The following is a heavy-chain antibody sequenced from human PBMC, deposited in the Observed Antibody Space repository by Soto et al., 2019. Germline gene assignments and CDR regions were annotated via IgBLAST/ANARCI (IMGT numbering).Heavy chain of an antibody. CDR3: ASLGGDGYPIDY. CDR2: IYYSGST. V-gene: IGHV4-39*01. J-gene: IGHJ4*02. D-gene: IGHD3-16*01. CDR1: GGSISSSSYY. Sequence: SETLSLTCTVSGGSISSSSYYWGWIRQPPGKGLEWIGSIYYSGSTYYNPSLKSRVTISVDTSKNQFSLKLSSVTAADTAVYYCASLGGDGYPIDYWGQGTLVTVSS.